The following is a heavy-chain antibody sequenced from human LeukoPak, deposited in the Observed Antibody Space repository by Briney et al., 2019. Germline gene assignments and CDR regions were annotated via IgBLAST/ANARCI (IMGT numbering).Heavy chain of an antibody. J-gene: IGHJ4*02. Sequence: SGGSLRLSCAASGFTLRSYWMSWVRQAPGKGLEWVANIKQDGSEKYHVDSVKGRFTISRDNAKNSLYLQMNSLRAEDTAVYYCGRALGGGPLDYWGQGTLVTVSS. CDR1: GFTLRSYW. D-gene: IGHD3-16*01. CDR2: IKQDGSEK. CDR3: GRALGGGPLDY. V-gene: IGHV3-7*01.